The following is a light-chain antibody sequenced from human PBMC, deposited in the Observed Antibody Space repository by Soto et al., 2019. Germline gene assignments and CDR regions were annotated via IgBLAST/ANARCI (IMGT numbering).Light chain of an antibody. CDR1: QVIGIY. Sequence: DIQLTQSPSFLSASVGDSVTITCRASQVIGIYLAWYQQKPGKAPKLLISAASTLQSGVPSRFSGSGSGTEFTLTISGLQPDDFATYFCQQYSTYPSLTFGGGTKVDI. V-gene: IGKV1-9*01. CDR2: AAS. CDR3: QQYSTYPSLT. J-gene: IGKJ4*01.